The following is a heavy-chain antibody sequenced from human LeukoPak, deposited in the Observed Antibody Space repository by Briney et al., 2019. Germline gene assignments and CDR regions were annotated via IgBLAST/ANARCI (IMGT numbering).Heavy chain of an antibody. Sequence: PGGSLRLSCAASGFSVSTDHMSWVRQAPGKGLEWISVIYSDGTTYYADTLKGRFIISRDTSKNTVDLLVNSPRAEDTAMYYCARVWELSYDHWGQGTLVTVSS. CDR3: ARVWELSYDH. D-gene: IGHD3-10*01. V-gene: IGHV3-53*01. CDR2: IYSDGTT. J-gene: IGHJ4*02. CDR1: GFSVSTDH.